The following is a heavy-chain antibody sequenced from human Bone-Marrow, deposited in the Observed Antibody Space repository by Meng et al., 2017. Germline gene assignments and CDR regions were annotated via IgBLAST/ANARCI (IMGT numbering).Heavy chain of an antibody. V-gene: IGHV1-8*01. J-gene: IGHJ5*02. Sequence: QVQLVRSGAEVKKPGASVKGSCKVSGNTFTSYDINWVRQATGQGLEWMGWMNPNSGNTGYAQKFQGRVTMTRNTSISTAYMELSSLRSEDTAVYYCARRRIQSTNWFDPWGQGTLVTVSS. D-gene: IGHD5-18*01. CDR1: GNTFTSYD. CDR2: MNPNSGNT. CDR3: ARRRIQSTNWFDP.